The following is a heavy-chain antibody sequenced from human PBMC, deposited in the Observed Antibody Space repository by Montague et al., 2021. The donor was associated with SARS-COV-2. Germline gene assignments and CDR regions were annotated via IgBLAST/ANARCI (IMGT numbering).Heavy chain of an antibody. Sequence: TLSLTCAVSSGSISSGGYSWNWIRQPPGKGLEWIGYIYHSGSTYYNPSLKSRVTISLDSSKNQFSLNLTSVAAADTAVYYCARGSMVRGGKVYYGVDVWGQGTTVTVSS. CDR3: ARGSMVRGGKVYYGVDV. V-gene: IGHV4-30-2*01. D-gene: IGHD3-10*01. CDR2: IYHSGST. J-gene: IGHJ6*02. CDR1: SGSISSGGYS.